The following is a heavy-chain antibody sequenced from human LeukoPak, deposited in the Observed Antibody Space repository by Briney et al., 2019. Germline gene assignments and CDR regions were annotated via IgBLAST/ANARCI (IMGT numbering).Heavy chain of an antibody. V-gene: IGHV3-30*03. CDR2: ISYDGSNK. CDR1: GFTFSSYG. Sequence: PGGSLRLSCAASGFTFSSYGMHWVRQAPGKGLEWVAVISYDGSNKYYADSVKGRFTISRDNAKNSLYLQMNSLRAEDTAFYYCARYSNPNYVYYYMDVWGKGTTVTVSS. J-gene: IGHJ6*03. CDR3: ARYSNPNYVYYYMDV. D-gene: IGHD4-11*01.